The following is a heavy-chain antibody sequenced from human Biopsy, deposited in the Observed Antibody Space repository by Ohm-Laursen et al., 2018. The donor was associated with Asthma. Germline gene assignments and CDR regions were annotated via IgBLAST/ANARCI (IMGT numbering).Heavy chain of an antibody. CDR3: ASDFPKDYVRYNFQF. D-gene: IGHD4-17*01. J-gene: IGHJ4*02. V-gene: IGHV1-24*01. CDR2: HNHEEGGT. CDR1: GYSLTDLS. Sequence: PVKVSCKISGYSLTDLSMHWVRQAPGQGLEWMGGHNHEEGGTVNARRFQGRVTMTEDTSTDTAYMELSSLSSDDTAVYYCASDFPKDYVRYNFQFWGQGTLVTVSS.